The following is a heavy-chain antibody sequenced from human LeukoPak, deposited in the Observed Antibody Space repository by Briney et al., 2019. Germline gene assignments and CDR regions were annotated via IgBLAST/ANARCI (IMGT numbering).Heavy chain of an antibody. CDR1: GFTFSSYA. D-gene: IGHD3-3*01. CDR2: ISGSGGST. J-gene: IGHJ4*02. V-gene: IGHV3-23*01. Sequence: GGSLRLSCAASGFTFSSYAMSWVRQAPGKGLEWVSAISGSGGSTYYADSVKGRFTISRDNSKNTLYLQMNSLRAEDTAVYYCAKARTGTSIFGVVIVDYWGQGTLVTVSS. CDR3: AKARTGTSIFGVVIVDY.